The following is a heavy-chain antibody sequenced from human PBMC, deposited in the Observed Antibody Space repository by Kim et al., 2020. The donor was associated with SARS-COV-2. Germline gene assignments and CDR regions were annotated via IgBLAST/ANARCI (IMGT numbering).Heavy chain of an antibody. CDR1: GFTFSSYA. V-gene: IGHV3-30-3*01. Sequence: GGSLRLSCAASGFTFSSYAMHWVRQAPGKGLEWVAVISYDGSNKYYADSVKGRFTISRDNSKNTLYLQMNSLRAEDTAVYYCAREVVPAAIGHYYYGMDVWGQGTTVTVSS. D-gene: IGHD2-2*01. CDR2: ISYDGSNK. J-gene: IGHJ6*02. CDR3: AREVVPAAIGHYYYGMDV.